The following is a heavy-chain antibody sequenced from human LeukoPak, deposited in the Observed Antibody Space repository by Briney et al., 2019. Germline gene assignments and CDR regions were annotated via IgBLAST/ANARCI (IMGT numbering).Heavy chain of an antibody. CDR3: ARVPAALHFDH. CDR1: GFIVSDSY. Sequence: GGSLRLSCAASGFIVSDSYMSWVRQAPGKGLEWVSVIYSSGTTYYADSVKGRFTISRDNSKNTLYLQMNSLRAEDTAVYYCARVPAALHFDHWGQGTLVTVSS. CDR2: IYSSGTT. J-gene: IGHJ4*02. D-gene: IGHD2-2*01. V-gene: IGHV3-66*01.